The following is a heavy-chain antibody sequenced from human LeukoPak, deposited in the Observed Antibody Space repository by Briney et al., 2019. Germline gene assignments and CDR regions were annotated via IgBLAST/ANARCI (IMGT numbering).Heavy chain of an antibody. CDR1: GYTFTSYG. CDR3: ARVGYYDFWTGYSAFDY. V-gene: IGHV1-18*01. D-gene: IGHD3-3*01. J-gene: IGHJ4*02. CDR2: ISAYNGNT. Sequence: ASVKVSCKASGYTFTSYGISWVRQAPGQGLEWMGWISAYNGNTNYAQKLQGRVTMTSDTSTSTAYMELRSLRSDDTAVYYCARVGYYDFWTGYSAFDYWGQGTLVTVSS.